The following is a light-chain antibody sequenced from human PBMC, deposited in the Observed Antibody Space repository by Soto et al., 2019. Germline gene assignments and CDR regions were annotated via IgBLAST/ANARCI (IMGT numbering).Light chain of an antibody. CDR3: QQYGSSQGYT. CDR2: GAS. Sequence: EIVFTQSPGTLSLSPGERATLSCRASQSVSSSYLAWYQQKPGQAPRLLIYGASSRATGIPDRFSGSGSGTDFTLTISRLEPEDFAVYYCQQYGSSQGYTFGQGTKLEIK. J-gene: IGKJ2*01. CDR1: QSVSSSY. V-gene: IGKV3-20*01.